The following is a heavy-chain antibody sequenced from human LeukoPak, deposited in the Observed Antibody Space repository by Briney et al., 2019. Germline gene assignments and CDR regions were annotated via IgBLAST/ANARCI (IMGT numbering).Heavy chain of an antibody. Sequence: PGGSLRLSCAASGFTFSSYAMSWVRQAPGKRLEWVSAISGSGGSTYYADSVKGRFTISRDNSKNTLYLQMNSLRAEDTAVYYCAKDRGPHPDAFDIWGQGTMVTVSS. CDR2: ISGSGGST. V-gene: IGHV3-23*01. CDR1: GFTFSSYA. CDR3: AKDRGPHPDAFDI. D-gene: IGHD3-10*01. J-gene: IGHJ3*02.